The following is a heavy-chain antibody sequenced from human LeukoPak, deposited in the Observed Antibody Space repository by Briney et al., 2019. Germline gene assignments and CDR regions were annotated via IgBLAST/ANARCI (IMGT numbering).Heavy chain of an antibody. J-gene: IGHJ3*02. D-gene: IGHD3-22*01. Sequence: SETLSLTCTVSGGSISSYYWSWIRQPPGKGLEWIGYIYYSGSTNYNPSLKSRVTISVDTSKNQFSLKLSSVTAADTAVYYCARLSRGYYYDSSGEDAFDIWGQGTMVTVS. V-gene: IGHV4-59*01. CDR3: ARLSRGYYYDSSGEDAFDI. CDR2: IYYSGST. CDR1: GGSISSYY.